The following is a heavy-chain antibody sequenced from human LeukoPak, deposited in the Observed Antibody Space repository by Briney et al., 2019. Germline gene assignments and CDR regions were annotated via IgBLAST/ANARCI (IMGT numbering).Heavy chain of an antibody. J-gene: IGHJ6*02. Sequence: KPSETLSLTCDVNGGSFSGYYWTWIRQPPGKGLEWIGEILHGVGTYYNLSLKSRVTISVDTSKNQFSLKLSSVTAADTAVYYCARGFTMVRGVIVYYYGMDVWGQGTTVTVSS. CDR1: GGSFSGYY. D-gene: IGHD3-10*01. V-gene: IGHV4-34*01. CDR2: ILHGVGT. CDR3: ARGFTMVRGVIVYYYGMDV.